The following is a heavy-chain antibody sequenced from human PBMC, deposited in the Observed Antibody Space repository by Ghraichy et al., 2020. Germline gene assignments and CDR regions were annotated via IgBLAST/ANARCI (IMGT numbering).Heavy chain of an antibody. D-gene: IGHD3-22*01. CDR3: ARHLLKDPSSGYFVKGYWFDP. CDR1: GGSISSSSYY. V-gene: IGHV4-39*01. Sequence: SETLSLTCTVSGGSISSSSYYWGWIRQPPGKGLEWIGSIYYSGSTYYNPSLKSRVTISVDTSKNQFSLKLSSVTAADTAMYYCARHLLKDPSSGYFVKGYWFDPWGQGTLVTVSS. CDR2: IYYSGST. J-gene: IGHJ5*02.